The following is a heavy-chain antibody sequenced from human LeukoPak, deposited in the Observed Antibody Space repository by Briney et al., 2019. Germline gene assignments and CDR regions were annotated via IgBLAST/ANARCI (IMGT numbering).Heavy chain of an antibody. CDR3: AHRGQGKAFDI. Sequence: ESGPTLVKPTQTLTLTCSFSGFSLSTNGLGVGWIRQPPGKALEWLALIYWDDDKRYRPSLKSSLTITKDNSKNQVVLTMTNMDPVDTATYYWAHRGQGKAFDIWGQGTLVTVSS. J-gene: IGHJ3*02. CDR1: GFSLSTNGLG. V-gene: IGHV2-5*02. CDR2: IYWDDDK.